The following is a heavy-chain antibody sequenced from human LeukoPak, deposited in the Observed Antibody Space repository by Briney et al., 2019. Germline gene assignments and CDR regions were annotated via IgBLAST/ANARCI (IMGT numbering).Heavy chain of an antibody. CDR3: ARHAHYDFWSGYYGGFDY. Sequence: PSETLSLTCTVSGGSISSYYWSWIGQPPGKGLEWIGYIYYSGSTNYNPSLKSRVTISVDTSKNQFSLKLSSVTAADTAVYYCARHAHYDFWSGYYGGFDYWGQGTLVTVSS. CDR2: IYYSGST. J-gene: IGHJ4*02. CDR1: GGSISSYY. V-gene: IGHV4-59*08. D-gene: IGHD3-3*01.